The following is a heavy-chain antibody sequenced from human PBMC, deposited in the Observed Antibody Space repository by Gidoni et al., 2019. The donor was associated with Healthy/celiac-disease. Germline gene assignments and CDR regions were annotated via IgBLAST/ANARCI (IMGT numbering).Heavy chain of an antibody. CDR2: INHSGST. V-gene: IGHV4-34*01. CDR3: ARPWGTVTIRRAFDI. Sequence: QVQLQQWGAGLLKPSETLSLTCAVYGGSFSGYYWSWIRQPPGKGLEWIGEINHSGSTNYNPSLKSRVTISVDTSKNQFSLKLSSVTAADTAVYYCARPWGTVTIRRAFDIWGQGTMVTVSS. D-gene: IGHD4-17*01. J-gene: IGHJ3*02. CDR1: GGSFSGYY.